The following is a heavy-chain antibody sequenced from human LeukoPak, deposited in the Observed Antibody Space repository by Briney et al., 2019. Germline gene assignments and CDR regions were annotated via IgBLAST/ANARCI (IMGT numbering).Heavy chain of an antibody. CDR2: IYYSGST. CDR3: ARGTGPFDP. V-gene: IGHV4-59*01. CDR1: GGSFSGYY. J-gene: IGHJ5*02. Sequence: SETLSLTCAVYGGSFSGYYWSWIRQPPGKGLEWIGYIYYSGSTNYNPSLKSRVTISVDTSKNQFSLKLSSVTAADTAVYYCARGTGPFDPWGQGTLVTVSS.